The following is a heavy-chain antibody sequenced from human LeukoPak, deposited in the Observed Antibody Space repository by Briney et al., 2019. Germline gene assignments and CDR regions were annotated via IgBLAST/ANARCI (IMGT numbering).Heavy chain of an antibody. Sequence: QTGGSLRLSCAASGFTFSDYWMHWVRQAPGKGLEWVSRINSDGSITTDADSVKGRFTISRDNAKNTLYLQMNSLRAEATGVYYCARDLVVTATYWGQGTLVTVSS. CDR1: GFTFSDYW. J-gene: IGHJ4*02. V-gene: IGHV3-74*01. CDR2: INSDGSIT. D-gene: IGHD2-21*02. CDR3: ARDLVVTATY.